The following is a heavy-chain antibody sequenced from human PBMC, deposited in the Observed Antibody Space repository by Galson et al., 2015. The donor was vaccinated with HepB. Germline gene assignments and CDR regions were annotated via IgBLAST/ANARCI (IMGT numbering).Heavy chain of an antibody. Sequence: LRLSCATSGFTFSGSAIHWVRQASGRGLEWVSAISAGGRTIYYADSVKGRFTISRDNSRDTLYLQMNSLRAEDTALYYCARRLPGNGRHFDLWGRGTLVTVSS. V-gene: IGHV3-23*01. CDR3: ARRLPGNGRHFDL. J-gene: IGHJ2*01. CDR2: ISAGGRTI. D-gene: IGHD1-26*01. CDR1: GFTFSGSA.